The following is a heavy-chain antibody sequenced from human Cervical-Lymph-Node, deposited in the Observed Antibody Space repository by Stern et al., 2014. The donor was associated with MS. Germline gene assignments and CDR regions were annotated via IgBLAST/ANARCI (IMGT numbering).Heavy chain of an antibody. Sequence: QLQLQESGPGLVKPSETLSLTCTVSGGSTTSYHWAWIRQSPGRGLEWIGTIYHSGFTYYNPSLKSRVTISVDTYTFSLRLSSVTAADTAVYYCARQGYCSGGTCQYWYFDLWGRGSLVTVSS. CDR3: ARQGYCSGGTCQYWYFDL. V-gene: IGHV4-39*01. CDR1: GGSTTSYH. D-gene: IGHD2-15*01. J-gene: IGHJ2*01. CDR2: IYHSGFT.